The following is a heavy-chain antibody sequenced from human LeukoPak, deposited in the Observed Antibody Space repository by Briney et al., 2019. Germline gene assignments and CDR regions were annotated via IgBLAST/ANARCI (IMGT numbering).Heavy chain of an antibody. J-gene: IGHJ2*01. CDR2: VFSGGTAT. D-gene: IGHD3-10*01. Sequence: GESLKIYCKVYGYSFTSYWIGWVRQMRGKGLEWMGIVFSGGTATNYSPSFQGRFTMSVDNSNTTAYLQWSSLKASDTAMYYCVRHFHPAETTGSYFDLWGRGTLVSVSS. CDR1: GYSFTSYW. CDR3: VRHFHPAETTGSYFDL. V-gene: IGHV5-51*01.